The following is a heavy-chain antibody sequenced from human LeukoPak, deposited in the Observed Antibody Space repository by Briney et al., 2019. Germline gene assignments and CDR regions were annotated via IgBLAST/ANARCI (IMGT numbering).Heavy chain of an antibody. CDR1: GGSISSGGYY. CDR2: IYHSGST. D-gene: IGHD4-23*01. J-gene: IGHJ4*02. V-gene: IGHV4-30-2*01. CDR3: ARELRWPYYFDY. Sequence: SQTLSLTCTVSGGSISSGGYYWSWIRQPPGKGLEWIGYIYHSGSTYYNPSLKSRVTISVDRSKNQFSLKLSSVTAADTAVYYCARELRWPYYFDYWGQGTLVTVSS.